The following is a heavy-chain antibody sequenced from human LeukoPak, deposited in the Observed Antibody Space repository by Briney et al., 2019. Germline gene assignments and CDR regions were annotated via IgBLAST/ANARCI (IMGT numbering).Heavy chain of an antibody. D-gene: IGHD5-12*01. CDR3: AKAYGGYDFDS. V-gene: IGHV3-23*01. CDR2: ISASGGGT. Sequence: GGSLRLSCAASGFTFSNYPMSWVRQAPGQGLEWVSAISASGGGTYYADSVKGRFTISRDNSKNTLYLQMNSLRAEDTAVYYCAKAYGGYDFDSRGQGTLVTVPS. CDR1: GFTFSNYP. J-gene: IGHJ4*02.